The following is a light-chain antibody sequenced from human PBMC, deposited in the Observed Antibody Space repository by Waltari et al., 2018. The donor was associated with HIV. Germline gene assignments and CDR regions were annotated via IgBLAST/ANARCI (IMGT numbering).Light chain of an antibody. V-gene: IGKV2-28*01. Sequence: DIVMTQSPLSLPVTPGEPASISCRSSQSLLHSNGFKYLDWYLQKPGQSPQLLIYLGSNRASGVPDRFSGSGSGTDFTLTISRMEAEDVGVYYCMQALQTPWTFGQGTKVEIK. CDR2: LGS. CDR3: MQALQTPWT. CDR1: QSLLHSNGFKY. J-gene: IGKJ1*01.